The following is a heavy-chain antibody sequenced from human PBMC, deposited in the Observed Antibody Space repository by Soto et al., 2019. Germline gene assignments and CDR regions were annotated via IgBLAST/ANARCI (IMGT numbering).Heavy chain of an antibody. D-gene: IGHD3-22*01. Sequence: ASETLSLTCTVSGGSISSGDYYWSWIRQPPGKGLEWIGYIYYSGSTYYNPSLKSRVTISVDTSKNQFSLKLSSVTAADTAVYYCARETGDYDSSGYLRREFDYWGQGTLVTVSS. CDR2: IYYSGST. CDR3: ARETGDYDSSGYLRREFDY. V-gene: IGHV4-30-4*01. J-gene: IGHJ4*02. CDR1: GGSISSGDYY.